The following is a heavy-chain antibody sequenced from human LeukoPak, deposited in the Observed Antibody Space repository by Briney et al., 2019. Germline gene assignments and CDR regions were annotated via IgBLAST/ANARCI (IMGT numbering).Heavy chain of an antibody. CDR3: ARGLISRDLFFDY. CDR2: INHSGST. D-gene: IGHD2/OR15-2a*01. V-gene: IGHV4-34*01. Sequence: KPSETLSLTCAVYGGSFGGYYWSWIRQPPGKGLEWIGEINHSGSTNYNPSLKSRVTISVDTSKNQFSLKLSSVTAADTAVYYCARGLISRDLFFDYWGQGTLVTVSS. CDR1: GGSFGGYY. J-gene: IGHJ4*02.